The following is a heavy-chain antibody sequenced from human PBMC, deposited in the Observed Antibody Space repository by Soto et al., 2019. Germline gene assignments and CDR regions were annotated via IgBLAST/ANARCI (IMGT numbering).Heavy chain of an antibody. D-gene: IGHD3-22*01. Sequence: SETLSLTCTVSRGSISSSGHYWGWIRQPPGKGLEWIGSIYYSGSTYYNPSLKSRVTISVDTSKNQFSLKLSSVTAADTAVYHCARSLIAVVASYWFDPWDQGTLVTVSS. CDR2: IYYSGST. CDR3: ARSLIAVVASYWFDP. V-gene: IGHV4-39*01. CDR1: RGSISSSGHY. J-gene: IGHJ5*02.